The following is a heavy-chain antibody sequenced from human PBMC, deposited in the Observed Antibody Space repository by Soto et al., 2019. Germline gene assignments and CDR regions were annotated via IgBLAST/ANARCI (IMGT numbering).Heavy chain of an antibody. J-gene: IGHJ3*02. D-gene: IGHD1-1*01. V-gene: IGHV3-21*01. CDR2: ISSSSSYI. CDR1: GFTFSSYS. CDR3: ARDRDGEQLDAFDI. Sequence: PWGSLRLSCAASGFTFSSYSMNWVRQAPGKGLEWVSSISSSSSYIYYADSVKGRFTISRDNAKNSLYLQMNSLRAEDTAVYYCARDRDGEQLDAFDIWGQGTMVTVSS.